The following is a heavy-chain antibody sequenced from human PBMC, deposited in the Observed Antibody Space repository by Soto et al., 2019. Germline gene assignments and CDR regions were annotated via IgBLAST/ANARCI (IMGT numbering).Heavy chain of an antibody. CDR2: IYPSGTN. CDR1: GDSFSNYY. CDR3: ARDDYGSAGMDV. Sequence: QVQLQESGPGLVKPSETLSLTCTVSGDSFSNYYWSWIRQPAGKGLEWIGRIYPSGTNNYNPSLKSRLTMSRETSKNQFSLSLRSVTAADTAVYFCARDDYGSAGMDVWGQGTTVTVSS. D-gene: IGHD3-10*01. V-gene: IGHV4-4*07. J-gene: IGHJ6*02.